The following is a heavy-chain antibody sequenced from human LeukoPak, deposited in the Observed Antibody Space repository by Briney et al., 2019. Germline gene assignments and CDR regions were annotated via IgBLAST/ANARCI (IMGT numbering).Heavy chain of an antibody. CDR1: GFTFSSYA. J-gene: IGHJ4*02. CDR3: ASGSTIPVFDY. CDR2: ISGSGGST. Sequence: GGSLRLSCAASGFTFSSYAMSWVRQAPGEGLEWVSAISGSGGSTYYADSVKGRFTISRDNSKNTLYLQMNSLRAEDTAVYYCASGSTIPVFDYWGQGTLVTVSS. V-gene: IGHV3-23*01. D-gene: IGHD1-26*01.